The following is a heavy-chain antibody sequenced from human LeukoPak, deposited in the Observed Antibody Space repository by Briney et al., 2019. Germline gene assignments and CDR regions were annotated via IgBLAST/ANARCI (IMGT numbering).Heavy chain of an antibody. D-gene: IGHD2-2*03. J-gene: IGHJ4*02. Sequence: GGSLRLSCAASGLTFSDYTMNWVRQAPGKGLEWVSYISSSSSTISYADSVKGRFTISRDNAKNSLFLQMNSLRAEDTAVYYCASVGHCTSCSCPYYFDYWGQGTLVTVSS. CDR3: ASVGHCTSCSCPYYFDY. CDR1: GLTFSDYT. CDR2: ISSSSSTI. V-gene: IGHV3-48*01.